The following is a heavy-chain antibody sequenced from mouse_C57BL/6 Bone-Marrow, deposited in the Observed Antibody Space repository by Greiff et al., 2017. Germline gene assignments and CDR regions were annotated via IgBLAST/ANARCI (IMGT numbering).Heavy chain of an antibody. CDR3: ARLEFDGSSGDWYFDV. CDR1: GYTFTSYD. J-gene: IGHJ1*03. D-gene: IGHD1-1*01. CDR2: IYPRDGST. Sequence: VKLVESGPELVKPGASVKLSCKASGYTFTSYDINWVKPRPGQGLEWIGWIYPRDGSTKYNEKFKGKATLTVDTSSSTAYMELHSLTSEDSAVYFCARLEFDGSSGDWYFDVWGTGTTVTVSS. V-gene: IGHV1-85*01.